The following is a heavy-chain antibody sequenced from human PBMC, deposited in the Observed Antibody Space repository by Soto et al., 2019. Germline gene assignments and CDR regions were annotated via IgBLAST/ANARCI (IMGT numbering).Heavy chain of an antibody. Sequence: GASVKVSCKAFGYTFTSYGISWVRQAPGQGLEWMGWISAYNGNTNYAQKFQGRVTMTTDTSTSTAYMELRSLRSDDTAVYYCARTKLHYDSSGSYFDYFAFWGQGTLVTVSS. J-gene: IGHJ4*02. D-gene: IGHD3-22*01. CDR1: GYTFTSYG. CDR2: ISAYNGNT. V-gene: IGHV1-18*01. CDR3: ARTKLHYDSSGSYFDYFAF.